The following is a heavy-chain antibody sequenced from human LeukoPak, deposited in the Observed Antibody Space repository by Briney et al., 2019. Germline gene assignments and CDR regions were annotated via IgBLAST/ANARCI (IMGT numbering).Heavy chain of an antibody. CDR1: GYDFTNYW. Sequence: GESLRIYCKGSGYDFTNYWIGWVRQMPGKGLEWMGIIYPGDSDTTYSPSFQGQVTISADKSISTAYLQWSSLKASDTAMYYCARRRDGYNYVGTDYWGQGTLVTVSS. CDR2: IYPGDSDT. V-gene: IGHV5-51*01. D-gene: IGHD5-24*01. CDR3: ARRRDGYNYVGTDY. J-gene: IGHJ4*02.